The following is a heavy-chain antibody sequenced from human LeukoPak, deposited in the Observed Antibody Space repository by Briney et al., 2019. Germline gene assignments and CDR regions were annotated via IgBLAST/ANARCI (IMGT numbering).Heavy chain of an antibody. CDR3: AREGTFYDYVWGRDRSMDAFDI. V-gene: IGHV3-7*01. CDR2: TKQDGSEK. CDR1: GFTFSGYW. Sequence: SGGSLRLSCAASGFTFSGYWMNWVRQAPGKGLEWVANTKQDGSEKYYVDSVKGRFTISRDNAKNSLYLQMNSLRGEDTAVYYCAREGTFYDYVWGRDRSMDAFDIWGQGTMVTVSS. J-gene: IGHJ3*02. D-gene: IGHD3-16*02.